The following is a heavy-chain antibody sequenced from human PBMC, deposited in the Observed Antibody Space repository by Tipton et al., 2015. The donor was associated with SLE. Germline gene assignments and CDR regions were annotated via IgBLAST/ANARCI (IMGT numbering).Heavy chain of an antibody. J-gene: IGHJ4*02. CDR1: GYTFTSYD. CDR3: ARGRSDYVWGSYRHGGYYFGY. Sequence: QLVQSGPEVKKPGASVKVSCKASGYTFTSYDINWVRQATGQGLEWMGWMNPNSGNTGYAQKFQGRVTMTRNTSISTAYMELSSLRSEDTAVYYCARGRSDYVWGSYRHGGYYFGYWGQGPLVTVSA. CDR2: MNPNSGNT. V-gene: IGHV1-8*01. D-gene: IGHD3-16*02.